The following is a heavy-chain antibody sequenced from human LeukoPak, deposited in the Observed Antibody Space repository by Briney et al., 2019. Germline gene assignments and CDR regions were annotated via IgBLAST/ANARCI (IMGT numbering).Heavy chain of an antibody. V-gene: IGHV4-59*01. CDR2: IYYSGST. CDR3: ARGGGYNSYLDY. Sequence: PSETLSLTCTLSVGSISSYYRSCSSHPPGKGLEWIGYIYYSGSTNYDPSLKSRVTISVDTSKNQFSLKLSSVTAADTAVYYCARGGGYNSYLDYWGQGTLVTVPS. CDR1: VGSISSYY. D-gene: IGHD5-24*01. J-gene: IGHJ4*02.